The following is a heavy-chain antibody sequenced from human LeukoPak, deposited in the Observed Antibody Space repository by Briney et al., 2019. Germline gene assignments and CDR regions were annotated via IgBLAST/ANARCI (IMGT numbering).Heavy chain of an antibody. CDR2: IKQDGSEK. D-gene: IGHD6-13*01. CDR3: ASMKAAAPQSDY. V-gene: IGHV3-7*01. Sequence: GGSLRLSRAASGFTFSSYWMSWVRQAPGKGLEWVANIKQDGSEKYYVDSVKGRFTISRDNAKNSLYLQMNSLRAEDTAVYYCASMKAAAPQSDYWGQGTLVTVSS. CDR1: GFTFSSYW. J-gene: IGHJ4*02.